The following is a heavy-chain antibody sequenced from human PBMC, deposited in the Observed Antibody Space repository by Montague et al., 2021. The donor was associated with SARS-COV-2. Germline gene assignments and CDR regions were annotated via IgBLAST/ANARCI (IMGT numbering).Heavy chain of an antibody. V-gene: IGHV4-59*01. J-gene: IGHJ6*02. CDR1: GDSISNYY. CDR2: IYYSGST. D-gene: IGHD2-8*02. CDR3: ARGGRRDIELVVYDQWYGWDV. Sequence: SETLSLTCTVSGDSISNYYWSWIRQPPGKGLEWIGYIYYSGSTNYNPSLKSRVTISVDTSKNQFSLKLSSVTAADTAVYYCARGGRRDIELVVYDQWYGWDVWGQGTTVTVSS.